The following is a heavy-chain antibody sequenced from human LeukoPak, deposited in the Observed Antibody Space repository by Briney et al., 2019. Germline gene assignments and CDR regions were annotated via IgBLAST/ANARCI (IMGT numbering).Heavy chain of an antibody. J-gene: IGHJ5*02. CDR1: GGSISSYY. CDR2: MYTSGST. CDR3: ARQKTPVTSFDP. V-gene: IGHV4-4*07. Sequence: SETPSLTCTVSGGSISSYYWSWIRQPAGKGLEWIRHMYTSGSTNYNPSLKGRVTMSIDTSKNEFSLKMTSVTAADTAVYYCARQKTPVTSFDPWGQGTLVTVSS.